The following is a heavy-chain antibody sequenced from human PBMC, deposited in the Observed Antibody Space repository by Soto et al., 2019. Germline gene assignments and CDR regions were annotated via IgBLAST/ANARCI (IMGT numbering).Heavy chain of an antibody. V-gene: IGHV1-18*04. CDR1: GYTFTTHG. J-gene: IGHJ4*02. CDR2: ISPYNGKT. CDR3: ARVDDYVWGSFRP. Sequence: ASVKVSCKASGYTFTTHGISWVRQAPGQGLEWMGWISPYNGKTTYAQRVQGRVTMTTDTSTSTAYMELRGLRSDDTAVYYCARVDDYVWGSFRPWGQGTQVTVSS. D-gene: IGHD3-16*02.